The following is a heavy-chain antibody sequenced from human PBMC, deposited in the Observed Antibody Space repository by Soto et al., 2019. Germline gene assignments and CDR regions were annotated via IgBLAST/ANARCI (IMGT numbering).Heavy chain of an antibody. CDR2: ISGSSSTV. CDR3: ARDVYSGTWTTEEDV. D-gene: IGHD5-12*01. Sequence: PGGSLRLSCAASGVTFIRYSMNWVRQAPGKGLEWIAYISGSSSTVKYADSVKGRFTISRDNAKNLLFLQMSSLRAEDTAVYFCARDVYSGTWTTEEDVWGQGTTVTVSS. CDR1: GVTFIRYS. V-gene: IGHV3-48*01. J-gene: IGHJ6*02.